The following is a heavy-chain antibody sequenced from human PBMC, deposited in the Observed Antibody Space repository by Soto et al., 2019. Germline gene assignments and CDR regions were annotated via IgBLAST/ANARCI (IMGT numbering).Heavy chain of an antibody. CDR3: EKEGCSSTSCVAFLDV. CDR1: GFTFSSSG. J-gene: IGHJ6*02. Sequence: QVQVMESGGGVVQPGKSLRLSCAASGFTFSSSGLHWVRHAPGKGLEWVAVISFDGSNKYYADSVKGRFTISRDNSKNTLYLQMNSLRAEDTAVYYCEKEGCSSTSCVAFLDVWGRGTTGTVSS. V-gene: IGHV3-30*18. CDR2: ISFDGSNK. D-gene: IGHD2-2*01.